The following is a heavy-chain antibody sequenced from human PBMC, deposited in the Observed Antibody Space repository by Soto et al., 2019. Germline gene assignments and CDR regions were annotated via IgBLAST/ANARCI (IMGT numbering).Heavy chain of an antibody. CDR2: ISYDGSHR. CDR3: ASTLDDY. CDR1: GFNFSTYA. V-gene: IGHV3-30-3*01. Sequence: QVHLVESGGGVVQPGRSLRLSCAASGFNFSTYAMHWVRQAPGKGLEWVVVISYDGSHRYYADSVKGRFTISRDNSKNTLYLQMNSLRPEDTAVYYCASTLDDYWGQGTLVTVSS. J-gene: IGHJ4*02. D-gene: IGHD3-3*01.